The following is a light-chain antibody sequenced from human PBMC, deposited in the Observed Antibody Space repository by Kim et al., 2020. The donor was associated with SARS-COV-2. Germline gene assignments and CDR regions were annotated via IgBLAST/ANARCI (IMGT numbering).Light chain of an antibody. J-gene: IGLJ7*01. CDR3: QSYDSSNLAV. Sequence: KPVTISCTRSSGGIASNYVQWYQQRPGSAPTTVIYEDNHRPSGVPDRFSGSIDSSSNSASLTISGLKTEDEADYYCQSYDSSNLAVFGGGTQLTVL. CDR1: SGGIASNY. CDR2: EDN. V-gene: IGLV6-57*03.